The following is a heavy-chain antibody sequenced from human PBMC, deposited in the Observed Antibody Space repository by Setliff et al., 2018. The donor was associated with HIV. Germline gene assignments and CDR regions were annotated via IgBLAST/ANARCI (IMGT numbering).Heavy chain of an antibody. CDR2: INPNSGGT. CDR3: ARARRDSYDRGRRNHYYIDV. V-gene: IGHV1-2*06. J-gene: IGHJ6*03. D-gene: IGHD3-22*01. CDR1: GYIFTDYY. Sequence: ASVKVSCKASGYIFTDYYMHWVRQAPGQELGWMGRINPNSGGTNYAQKFQGRVTMTRDTSISTAYMELNNLKFEDTAVYYCARARRDSYDRGRRNHYYIDVWGKGTTVTVSS.